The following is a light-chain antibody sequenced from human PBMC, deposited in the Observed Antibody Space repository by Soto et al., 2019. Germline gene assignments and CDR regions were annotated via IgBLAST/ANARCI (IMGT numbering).Light chain of an antibody. J-gene: IGLJ2*01. V-gene: IGLV1-44*01. CDR2: SDT. CDR1: NSNVGRNS. CDR3: AVWDDSLNGLV. Sequence: QSVLTQPPSASGTPGQRVTISCSGSNSNVGRNSVNWYQQLPGTAPKLLIYSDTQRPSRVPDRFSGSKSGASASLAISGLQSEDESDYYCAVWDDSLNGLVFGGGTKVTVL.